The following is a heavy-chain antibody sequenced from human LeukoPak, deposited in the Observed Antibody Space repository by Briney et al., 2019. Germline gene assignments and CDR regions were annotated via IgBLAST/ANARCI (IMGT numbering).Heavy chain of an antibody. J-gene: IGHJ6*03. V-gene: IGHV5-51*01. CDR3: ARQSGDYSYYYYMDV. CDR2: IYPADSDT. D-gene: IGHD2-21*02. CDR1: GYSFTSYW. Sequence: GESLKISCKGSGYSFTSYWIGWVRQMPGKGLEWMGIIYPADSDTRYSPSFRGQVTISADKSISTAYLQWSSLKASDTAMYCCARQSGDYSYYYYMDVWGKGTTVTISS.